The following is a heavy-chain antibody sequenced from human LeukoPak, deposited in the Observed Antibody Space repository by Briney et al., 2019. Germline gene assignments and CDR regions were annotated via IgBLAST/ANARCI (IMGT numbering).Heavy chain of an antibody. CDR3: ASFGVVSHFDY. Sequence: PSETLSLTCTVSGGSISSGSYYWSWIRQPAGKGLEWIGRIYTSGSTNYNPSLKSRVTISVDTSKNQFSLKLSSVTAADTAVYYCASFGVVSHFDYWGQGTLVTVSS. D-gene: IGHD3-3*01. J-gene: IGHJ4*02. CDR2: IYTSGST. CDR1: GGSISSGSYY. V-gene: IGHV4-61*02.